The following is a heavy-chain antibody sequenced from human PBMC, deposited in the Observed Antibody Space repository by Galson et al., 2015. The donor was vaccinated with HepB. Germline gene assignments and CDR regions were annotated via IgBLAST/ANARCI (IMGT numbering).Heavy chain of an antibody. CDR3: ARVQTEMTTVKGHYYYYYMDV. V-gene: IGHV3-33*01. D-gene: IGHD4-11*01. J-gene: IGHJ6*03. Sequence: SLRLSCAASGFTFSSYGMHWVRQAPGKGLEWVAVIWYDGSNKYYADSVKGRFTIPRDNSKNTLYLQMNSLRAEDTAVYYCARVQTEMTTVKGHYYYYYMDVWGKGTTVTVSS. CDR2: IWYDGSNK. CDR1: GFTFSSYG.